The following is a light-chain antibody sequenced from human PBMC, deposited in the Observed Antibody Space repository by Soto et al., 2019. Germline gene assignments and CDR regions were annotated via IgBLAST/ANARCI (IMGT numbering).Light chain of an antibody. CDR1: SSDVGGYNY. V-gene: IGLV2-14*01. CDR3: SSYTSSTTLV. CDR2: EVS. J-gene: IGLJ3*02. Sequence: QSALTQPASVSGSPGQSITISCTGTSSDVGGYNYVSWYQQHPGKAPNLIIYEVSNRPSGVSNRFSGSKSGNTASMTISGLQAEDEADYYCSSYTSSTTLVFGGGTKLTVL.